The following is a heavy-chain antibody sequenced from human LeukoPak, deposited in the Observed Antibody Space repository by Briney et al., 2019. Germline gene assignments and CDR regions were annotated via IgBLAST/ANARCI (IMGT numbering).Heavy chain of an antibody. Sequence: RAGGSLRLSCAASGFTFSNYWIHWVRQAPGKGLEWVAGIKDDGSEKYYVDSVKGRFTISRDNAKNSLYLQMNSLRAEDTAVYYCAKDRGGSYTLSLDDWGQGTLVTVSS. CDR1: GFTFSNYW. J-gene: IGHJ4*02. CDR3: AKDRGGSYTLSLDD. D-gene: IGHD1-26*01. V-gene: IGHV3-7*03. CDR2: IKDDGSEK.